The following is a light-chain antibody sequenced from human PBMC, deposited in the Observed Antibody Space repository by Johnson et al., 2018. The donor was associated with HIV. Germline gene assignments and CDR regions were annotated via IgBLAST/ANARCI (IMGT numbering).Light chain of an antibody. CDR2: DNN. J-gene: IGLJ1*01. CDR3: GTWDSSLSVFYV. Sequence: QSVLSQPPSVSAAPGQKVTISCSGSSSNIGNNYVSWYQQIPGTAPKLLIYDNNKRPSGIPDRFSGSKSGTSATLGITGLQTGDEADYYCGTWDSSLSVFYVFGTGTKVTVL. V-gene: IGLV1-51*01. CDR1: SSNIGNNY.